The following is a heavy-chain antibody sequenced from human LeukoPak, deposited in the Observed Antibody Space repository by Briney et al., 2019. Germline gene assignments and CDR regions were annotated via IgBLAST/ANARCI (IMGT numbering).Heavy chain of an antibody. D-gene: IGHD3-10*01. J-gene: IGHJ5*02. CDR3: ARWDAHYHEGENWFDP. Sequence: EASVKVSCKASGGTFSNYAIVWVRQAPGQGLEWMGGIVPDFGSADYAQKFQDRVTITADESTGTAYMELSSLRSADTAMYYCARWDAHYHEGENWFDPWGQGTLVTVSS. V-gene: IGHV1-69*13. CDR1: GGTFSNYA. CDR2: IVPDFGSA.